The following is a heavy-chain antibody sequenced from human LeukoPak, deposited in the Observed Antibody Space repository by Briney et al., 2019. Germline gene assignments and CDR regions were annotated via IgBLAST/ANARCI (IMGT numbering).Heavy chain of an antibody. CDR1: GYTFTGYY. J-gene: IGHJ4*02. CDR2: INPNSGGT. CDR3: ARVFIAYWGGDCSGGFDY. V-gene: IGHV1-2*02. Sequence: ASVKVSCKASGYTFTGYYMHWVRQAPGQGLEWMGWINPNSGGTNYAQKFQGRVTMTRDTSISTAYMELSRLRSDDTAVYYCARVFIAYWGGDCSGGFDYWGQGTLVTVSS. D-gene: IGHD2-21*02.